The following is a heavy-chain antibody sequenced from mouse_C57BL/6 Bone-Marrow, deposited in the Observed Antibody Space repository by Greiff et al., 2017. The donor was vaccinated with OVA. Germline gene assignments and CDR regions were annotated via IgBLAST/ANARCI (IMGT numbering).Heavy chain of an antibody. CDR3: ARESLVCSAWFAY. CDR2: IHPNSGST. V-gene: IGHV1-64*01. J-gene: IGHJ3*01. CDR1: GFTFTSYC. Sequence: QVQLQQPGAELVQPGASVKLSCKASGFTFTSYCMHWVKQRHGQGLEWIGMIHPNSGSTNYNEKFKSKATLTVNKSSSTAYMLLSSLTSDASAVNDCARESLVCSAWFAYWGPGTLVTVSA. D-gene: IGHD2-10*02.